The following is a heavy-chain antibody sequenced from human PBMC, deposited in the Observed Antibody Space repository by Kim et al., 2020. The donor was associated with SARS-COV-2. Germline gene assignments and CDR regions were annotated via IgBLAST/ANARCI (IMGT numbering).Heavy chain of an antibody. J-gene: IGHJ6*02. D-gene: IGHD5-18*01. Sequence: ASVKVSCKASGYTFTSYYMHWVRQAPGQGLEWMGIINPSGGSTSYAQKFQGRVTMTRDTSTSTVYMELSSLRSEDTAVYYCARGGDTAMVTSLYYYYGMDVWGQGTTVTVSS. CDR2: INPSGGST. CDR1: GYTFTSYY. V-gene: IGHV1-46*01. CDR3: ARGGDTAMVTSLYYYYGMDV.